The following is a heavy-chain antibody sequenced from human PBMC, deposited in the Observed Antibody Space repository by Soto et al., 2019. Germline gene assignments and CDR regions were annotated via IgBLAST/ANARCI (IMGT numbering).Heavy chain of an antibody. J-gene: IGHJ6*02. Sequence: GESLKISCKGSGYSFTSYWISWVRQMPGKGLEWMGRIDPSDSYTNYSPSFQGHVTTSADKSISTAYLQWSSLKASDTAMYYCGRLGGGGLGYYGMDVWGQGTTVTVSS. CDR3: GRLGGGGLGYYGMDV. V-gene: IGHV5-10-1*01. D-gene: IGHD3-16*01. CDR1: GYSFTSYW. CDR2: IDPSDSYT.